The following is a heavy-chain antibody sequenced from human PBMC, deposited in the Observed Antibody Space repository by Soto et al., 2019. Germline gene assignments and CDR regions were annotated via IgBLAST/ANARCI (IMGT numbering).Heavy chain of an antibody. J-gene: IGHJ4*02. CDR3: AKVIIGNTRYFDY. V-gene: IGHV3-30*18. CDR1: GFTFSSYG. D-gene: IGHD1-7*01. Sequence: QVQLVESGGGVVQPGRSLRLSCAASGFTFSSYGMHWVRQAPGKGLEWVAVISFDGSKRYYADSVKGRFTISRDNSNNTLNLQMDSLRAEDTAVYYCAKVIIGNTRYFDYRGQGTLVTVSS. CDR2: ISFDGSKR.